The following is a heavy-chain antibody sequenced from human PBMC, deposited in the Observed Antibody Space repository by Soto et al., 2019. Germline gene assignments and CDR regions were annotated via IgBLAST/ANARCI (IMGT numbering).Heavy chain of an antibody. Sequence: EVQLVESGGGLIQPGGSLRLSCAASGFTVSANYMSWVRQAPGKGLEWVSLIYSDHTTYYADSVKDRFTISRDNSNNTLYLQMNSLRVEDTAVYYCAREKVVPGSDYYGMDVWGQGTTVTVSS. D-gene: IGHD3-10*01. V-gene: IGHV3-53*01. CDR1: GFTVSANY. J-gene: IGHJ6*02. CDR2: IYSDHTT. CDR3: AREKVVPGSDYYGMDV.